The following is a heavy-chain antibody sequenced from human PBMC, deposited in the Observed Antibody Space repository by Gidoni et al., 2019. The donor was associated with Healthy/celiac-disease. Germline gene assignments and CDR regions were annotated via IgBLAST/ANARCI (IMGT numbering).Heavy chain of an antibody. CDR3: ARHRKRGYPPGAWFDP. CDR1: GGSISSSSYY. Sequence: QLQLQESGPGLVKPSETLSLTCTVSGGSISSSSYYWGWIRQPPGKGLEWIGSIYYSGSTYYNPSLKSRVTISVDTSKNQFSLKLSSVTAADTAVYYCARHRKRGYPPGAWFDPWGQGTLVTVSS. D-gene: IGHD3-22*01. V-gene: IGHV4-39*01. CDR2: IYYSGST. J-gene: IGHJ5*02.